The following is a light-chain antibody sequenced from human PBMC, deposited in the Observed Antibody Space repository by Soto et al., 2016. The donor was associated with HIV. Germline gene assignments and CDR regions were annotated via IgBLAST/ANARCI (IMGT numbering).Light chain of an antibody. V-gene: IGKV1-5*03. Sequence: DIQMTQSPSILSASVGDRVTITCRASQSISSWLVWYQQKPGKAPKVLIYKASSLESGVPSRFSGSGSGTEFTLTISSLQPDDFATYYCQQYQTEEGTFGQGTTVEIK. J-gene: IGKJ1*01. CDR2: KAS. CDR3: QQYQTEEGT. CDR1: QSISSW.